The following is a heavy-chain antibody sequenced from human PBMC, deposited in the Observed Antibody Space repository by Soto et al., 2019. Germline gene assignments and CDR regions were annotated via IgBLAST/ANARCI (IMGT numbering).Heavy chain of an antibody. CDR2: IYPGDSDT. D-gene: IGHD4-4*01. V-gene: IGHV5-51*01. Sequence: GESLKISCKGSGYSFTSYWMGWVRQMPGKGLEWMGIIYPGDSDTRYSPSFQGQVTISADKSISTAYLQWSSLRAEDTAVYYCAKPGVTTENRFAHYYYMDVWGKGTTVTVSS. CDR3: AKPGVTTENRFAHYYYMDV. CDR1: GYSFTSYW. J-gene: IGHJ6*03.